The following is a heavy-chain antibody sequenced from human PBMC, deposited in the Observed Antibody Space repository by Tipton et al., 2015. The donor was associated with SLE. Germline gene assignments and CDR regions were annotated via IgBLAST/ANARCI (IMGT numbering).Heavy chain of an antibody. J-gene: IGHJ1*01. V-gene: IGHV1-8*01. CDR2: MNPNSGNT. CDR1: GYTFTSYG. Sequence: QLVQSGPEVKKPGASVKVSCKASGYTFTSYGINWVRQATGQGLEWMGWMNPNSGNTGYAQKFQGRVTMTRNTSISTAYMELSSLRSEDTAVYYCATSYRDYVEYFQHWGQGTLVTVSS. CDR3: ATSYRDYVEYFQH. D-gene: IGHD4-17*01.